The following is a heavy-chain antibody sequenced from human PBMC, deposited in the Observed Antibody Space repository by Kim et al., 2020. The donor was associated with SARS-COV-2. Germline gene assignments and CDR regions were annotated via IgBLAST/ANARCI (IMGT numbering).Heavy chain of an antibody. CDR1: GFTFSSYS. V-gene: IGHV3-21*01. J-gene: IGHJ4*02. D-gene: IGHD3-10*01. CDR3: ARDSKTYYYGSGIDY. CDR2: ISSSSSYI. Sequence: GGSLRLSCAASGFTFSSYSMNWVRQAPGKGLEWVSSISSSSSYIYYADSVKGRFTISRDNAKNSLYLQMNSLRAEDTAVYYCARDSKTYYYGSGIDYWGQGTLVTVSS.